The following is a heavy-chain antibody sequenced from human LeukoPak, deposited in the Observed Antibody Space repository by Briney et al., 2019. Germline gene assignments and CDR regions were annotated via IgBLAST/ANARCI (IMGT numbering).Heavy chain of an antibody. CDR1: GFTFSSYE. V-gene: IGHV3-30*02. Sequence: GGSLRLSCAASGFTFSSYEMNWVRQSPGKGLEWVTFIRYDGSDKYYADSVNGRFTISRDNSKNTLYLQMNSLRGEDTAVYYCARGQTADYWGQGTLVTVSS. CDR2: IRYDGSDK. J-gene: IGHJ4*02. CDR3: ARGQTADY.